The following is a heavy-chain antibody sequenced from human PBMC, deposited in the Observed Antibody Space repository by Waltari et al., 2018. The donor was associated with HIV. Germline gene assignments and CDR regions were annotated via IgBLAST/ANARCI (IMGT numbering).Heavy chain of an antibody. CDR1: GNSFTTYS. CDR2: IHTNTGNP. CDR3: ARAVSPNWFDP. J-gene: IGHJ5*02. V-gene: IGHV7-4-1*02. Sequence: QVQLVQSGSELKKPGASVKVSCKASGNSFTTYSINRVRQAPGQGLEWMGWIHTNTGNPTYAQGFTGRFVFSLDTSVSTAYLQISSLKAEDTAVYYCARAVSPNWFDPWGQGTLVAVSS.